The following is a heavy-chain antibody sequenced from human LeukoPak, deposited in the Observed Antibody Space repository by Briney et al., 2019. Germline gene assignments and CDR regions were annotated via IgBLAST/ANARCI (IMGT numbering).Heavy chain of an antibody. Sequence: GRSLRLSCAASGFTFSSYAMSWVRQAPGKGLEWVSAFSGSGGSTYYADSVKGRFTISRDNSKNTLYLQMNSLRAEDTAVYYCARGPSGYHNTGGQGTLVTVSS. CDR1: GFTFSSYA. CDR2: FSGSGGST. J-gene: IGHJ4*02. V-gene: IGHV3-23*01. D-gene: IGHD5-12*01. CDR3: ARGPSGYHNT.